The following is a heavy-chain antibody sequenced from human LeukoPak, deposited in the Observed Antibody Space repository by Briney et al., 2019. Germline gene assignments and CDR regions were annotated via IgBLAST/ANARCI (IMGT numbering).Heavy chain of an antibody. CDR3: AKDRFWSGYEGLIDY. V-gene: IGHV3-23*01. Sequence: PGGSLRLSCAASGFTFSSYAMSWVRQAPGKGLEWVSAISGSGGSTYYADSVKGRFTISRDNSKNTLYLQMNSLRAEDTAVYYCAKDRFWSGYEGLIDYWGQGTLVTVSS. CDR2: ISGSGGST. D-gene: IGHD3-3*01. CDR1: GFTFSSYA. J-gene: IGHJ4*02.